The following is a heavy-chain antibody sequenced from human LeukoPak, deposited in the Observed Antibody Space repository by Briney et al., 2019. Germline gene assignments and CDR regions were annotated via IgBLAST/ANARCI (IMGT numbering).Heavy chain of an antibody. Sequence: GGSLRLSCAASGFTFSSYGMHWVRQAPGKGLEWVAVISYDGSNKYYADSVKGRFTISRDNSKNTLYLQMNSLRAEDTAVYYCAKVRCSSTSCPGYYYYGMDVWGRGTTVTVSS. D-gene: IGHD2-2*01. V-gene: IGHV3-30*18. J-gene: IGHJ6*02. CDR1: GFTFSSYG. CDR3: AKVRCSSTSCPGYYYYGMDV. CDR2: ISYDGSNK.